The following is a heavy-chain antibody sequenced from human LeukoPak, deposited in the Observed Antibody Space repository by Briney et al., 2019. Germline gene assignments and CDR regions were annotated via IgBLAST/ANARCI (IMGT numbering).Heavy chain of an antibody. CDR1: GFSFSTYA. Sequence: GGSLRLSCAASGFSFSTYAMSWVRQAPGNGLEWVSFISGSGDNTYYAESVKGRFTISRDNSKNTLYLQMNSLRAEDTAVYSCARGGRTTWHGMDVWGQGTTVTVSS. CDR2: ISGSGDNT. J-gene: IGHJ6*02. CDR3: ARGGRTTWHGMDV. D-gene: IGHD4-17*01. V-gene: IGHV3-23*01.